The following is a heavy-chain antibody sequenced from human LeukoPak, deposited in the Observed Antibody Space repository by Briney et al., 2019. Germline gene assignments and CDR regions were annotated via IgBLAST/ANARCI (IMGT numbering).Heavy chain of an antibody. D-gene: IGHD5-24*01. J-gene: IGHJ4*02. Sequence: ASVKVSCTASGGTFSSYAISWVRQAPGQGLEWMGGIIPIFGTANYAQKFQGRVTITADESTSTAYMELSSLRSEDTAVYYCARGLIGDGYNYFNGPDYWGQGTLVTVSS. V-gene: IGHV1-69*13. CDR3: ARGLIGDGYNYFNGPDY. CDR1: GGTFSSYA. CDR2: IIPIFGTA.